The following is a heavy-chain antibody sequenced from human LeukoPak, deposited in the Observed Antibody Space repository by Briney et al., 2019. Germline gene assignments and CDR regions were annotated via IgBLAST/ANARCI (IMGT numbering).Heavy chain of an antibody. CDR2: IYYSGST. D-gene: IGHD6-6*01. J-gene: IGHJ4*02. Sequence: SETLSLTCTVSGGSISPYYWSWIRQPPGKGLEWIGYIYYSGSTNYNPSLKSRVTISVDTSKNQFSLKLSSVTAADTAVYYRASRIAARGYFDYWGQGTLVTVSS. V-gene: IGHV4-59*08. CDR1: GGSISPYY. CDR3: ASRIAARGYFDY.